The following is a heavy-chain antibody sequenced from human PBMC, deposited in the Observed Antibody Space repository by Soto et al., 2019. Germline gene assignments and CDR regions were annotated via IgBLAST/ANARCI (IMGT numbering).Heavy chain of an antibody. J-gene: IGHJ6*02. CDR1: GFTFSYYY. Sequence: GGSLRLSCAASGFTFSYYYMHWIRQAPGKGLEWFAVILSDGSKQYHAESVKGRFTISRDNSKSTLYLQMNSLRSEDTAVYYCAKLPGRIAARSYYYGMDVWGQGTTVTVSS. CDR2: ILSDGSKQ. CDR3: AKLPGRIAARSYYYGMDV. D-gene: IGHD6-6*01. V-gene: IGHV3-30*04.